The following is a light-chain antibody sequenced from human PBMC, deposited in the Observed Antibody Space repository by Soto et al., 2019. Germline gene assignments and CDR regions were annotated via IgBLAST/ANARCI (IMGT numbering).Light chain of an antibody. CDR2: DVS. CDR3: CSYAGTYTLV. J-gene: IGLJ3*02. CDR1: SSDVGGYNY. V-gene: IGLV2-11*01. Sequence: SALTQPRSVSGSPGQSVTISSTGTSSDVGGYNYVSWYQHHPGKAPKLMIYDVSKRPSGVPDRFSGSKSGNTASLTISGLQAEDEADYYCCSYAGTYTLVFGGGTKLTVL.